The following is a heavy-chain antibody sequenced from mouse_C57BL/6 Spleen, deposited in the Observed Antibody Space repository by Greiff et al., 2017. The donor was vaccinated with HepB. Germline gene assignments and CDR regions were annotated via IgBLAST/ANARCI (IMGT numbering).Heavy chain of an antibody. J-gene: IGHJ2*01. CDR1: GYAFSSSW. CDR3: ARDYYGSSIDY. V-gene: IGHV1-82*01. CDR2: IYPGDGDT. Sequence: VQRVESGPELVKPGASVKISCKASGYAFSSSWMNWVKQRPGKGLEWIGRIYPGDGDTNYNGKFKGKATLTADKSSSTAYMQLSSLTSEDSAVYFCARDYYGSSIDYWGQGTTLTVSS. D-gene: IGHD1-1*01.